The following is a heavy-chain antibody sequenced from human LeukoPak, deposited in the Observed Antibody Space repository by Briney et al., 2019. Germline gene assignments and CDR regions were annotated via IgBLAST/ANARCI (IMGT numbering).Heavy chain of an antibody. CDR3: AKDPYIVATITLAFDY. CDR2: ISYDGSSR. V-gene: IGHV3-30-3*01. D-gene: IGHD5-12*01. J-gene: IGHJ4*02. Sequence: GGSLRLSCAASGFTFSNYAMHWVRQAPGKGLEWLAIISYDGSSRYYADSVKGRFTISRDNSKNMLYLQMNSLRAEDTAVYYCAKDPYIVATITLAFDYWGQGTLVTVSS. CDR1: GFTFSNYA.